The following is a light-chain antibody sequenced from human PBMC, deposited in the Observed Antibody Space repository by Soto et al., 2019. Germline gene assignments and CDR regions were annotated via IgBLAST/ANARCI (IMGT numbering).Light chain of an antibody. CDR1: SSDVGRYDY. Sequence: PGPAITISFTGTSSDVGRYDYVSWYQQHPGKVPKLIISEVSDRPSGVSNRFSGSKSGNTASLTISGLQSEDEADYYCSSYTSTTTLVFGSGTKVTVL. CDR3: SSYTSTTTLV. V-gene: IGLV2-14*01. CDR2: EVS. J-gene: IGLJ1*01.